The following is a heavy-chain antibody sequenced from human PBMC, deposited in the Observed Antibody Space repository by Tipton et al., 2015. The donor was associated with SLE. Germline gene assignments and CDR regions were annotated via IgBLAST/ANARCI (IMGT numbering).Heavy chain of an antibody. D-gene: IGHD5-24*01. J-gene: IGHJ4*02. CDR1: GGSISSHY. V-gene: IGHV4-39*07. CDR3: ARDYSDGHNF. Sequence: TLSLTCTVSGGSISSHYWGWIRQPPGKGLEWIGSIYYSGDTYYNPSLKSRVTISVHTSKSQFSLQVRSVTAADTAMYYCARDYSDGHNFWGQGTLVTVSS. CDR2: IYYSGDT.